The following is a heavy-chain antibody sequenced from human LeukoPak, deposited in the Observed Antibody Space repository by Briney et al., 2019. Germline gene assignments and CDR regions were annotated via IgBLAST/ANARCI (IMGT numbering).Heavy chain of an antibody. D-gene: IGHD5-12*01. Sequence: ASVKVSCKASGFTFNAYYIHWVRQAPGQGLEWMGWINPNSGGTNYAQKFQGRVTMTRDTSISTAYMELSRLRSDDTAVYYCAREGGYSGYGVGFDYWGQGTLVTVSS. V-gene: IGHV1-2*02. J-gene: IGHJ4*02. CDR1: GFTFNAYY. CDR2: INPNSGGT. CDR3: AREGGYSGYGVGFDY.